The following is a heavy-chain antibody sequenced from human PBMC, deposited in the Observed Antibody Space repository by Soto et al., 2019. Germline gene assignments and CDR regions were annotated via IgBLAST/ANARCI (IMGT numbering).Heavy chain of an antibody. V-gene: IGHV1-18*01. CDR3: VRDRLTVTGTKCFDY. J-gene: IGHJ4*02. D-gene: IGHD4-17*01. CDR2: MNSNSGKT. CDR1: GYSYTTFG. Sequence: QVQLVQSGAEVKKPGASVKVSCKPSGYSYTTFGISWVRQAPGQGLEWMGWMNSNSGKTDYAQKFQGRVTMTTDTFTRTAYMDLRSLTSDVTAVYFCVRDRLTVTGTKCFDYWGQGTLVTVSS.